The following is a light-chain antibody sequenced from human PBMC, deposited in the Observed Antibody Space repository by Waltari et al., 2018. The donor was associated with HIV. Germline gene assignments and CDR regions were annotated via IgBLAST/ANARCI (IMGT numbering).Light chain of an antibody. V-gene: IGLV2-11*01. J-gene: IGLJ1*01. Sequence: QSALTQPRSVSGSPGQSVTISCTGPSTGVRGYNYVSWYQHHPGNAPKLMIFDVNKRPSGVPDRVSGSKSGNTASLTISGLQAEDEADYYCCSFAGTYTYVFGTGTKVIVL. CDR1: STGVRGYNY. CDR2: DVN. CDR3: CSFAGTYTYV.